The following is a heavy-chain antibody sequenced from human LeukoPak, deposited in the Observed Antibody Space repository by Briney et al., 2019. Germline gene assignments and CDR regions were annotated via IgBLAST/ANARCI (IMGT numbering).Heavy chain of an antibody. D-gene: IGHD4-23*01. CDR2: INTDGSAT. V-gene: IGHV3-74*01. CDR3: ARDHYGGNSDY. CDR1: GFTFSSYG. J-gene: IGHJ4*02. Sequence: GGSLRLSCAASGFTFSSYGMHWVRQAPGKGLLWVSRINTDGSATYYADSVKGRFTISRDNAKNTVYLQMNSLRAEDTAVYYCARDHYGGNSDYWGQGTLVTVSS.